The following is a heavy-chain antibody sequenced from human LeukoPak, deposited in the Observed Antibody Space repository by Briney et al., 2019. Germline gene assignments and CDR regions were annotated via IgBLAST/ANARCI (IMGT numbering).Heavy chain of an antibody. CDR1: GFTFSSYG. Sequence: GGSLRLSCAASGFTFSSYGMHWVRQAPGKGLEWVAFIRYDGSNKYYADSVKGRFTISRDNSKNTLYLQMDSLRAEDTAVYYCAKDNYDFWSGYCDYWGQGTLVTVSP. CDR3: AKDNYDFWSGYCDY. CDR2: IRYDGSNK. D-gene: IGHD3-3*01. J-gene: IGHJ4*02. V-gene: IGHV3-30*02.